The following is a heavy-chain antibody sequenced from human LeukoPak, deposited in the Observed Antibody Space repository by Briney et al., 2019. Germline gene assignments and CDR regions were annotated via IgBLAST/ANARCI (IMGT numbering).Heavy chain of an antibody. CDR2: KYYSGSA. CDR1: AVSLSDGRYY. V-gene: IGHV4-31*03. J-gene: IGHJ3*02. D-gene: IGHD2-15*01. CDR3: ASQYGSGISGIDVFNI. Sequence: TSQTLSPTCNVFAVSLSDGRYYWTWIRQHPGKGREWIGYKYYSGSAKYNPSLKSRLTISIDTSKNNFSLRLRSVTTAHTTTYCCASQYGSGISGIDVFNIWGQGRRVTVSS.